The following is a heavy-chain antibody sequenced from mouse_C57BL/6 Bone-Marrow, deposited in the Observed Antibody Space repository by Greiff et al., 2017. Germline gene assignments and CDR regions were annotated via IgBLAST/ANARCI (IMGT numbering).Heavy chain of an antibody. CDR3: ARHGDDYGGFAY. J-gene: IGHJ3*01. D-gene: IGHD2-4*01. CDR1: GFTFSDYG. V-gene: IGHV5-15*01. Sequence: EVQLMESGGGLVQPGGSLKLSCAASGFTFSDYGMAWVRQAPRKGPEWVAFISNLAYSIYYADTVTGRFTISRENAKNTLYLEMSSLRSEDTAMYYCARHGDDYGGFAYWGQGTLVTVSA. CDR2: ISNLAYSI.